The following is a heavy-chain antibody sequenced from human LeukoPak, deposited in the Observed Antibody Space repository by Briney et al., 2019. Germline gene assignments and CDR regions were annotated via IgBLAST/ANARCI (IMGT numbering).Heavy chain of an antibody. V-gene: IGHV3-23*01. CDR2: ISGGGGST. CDR1: GFTFSSYP. D-gene: IGHD2-2*01. Sequence: GGSLRLSCAASGFTFSSYPMSWVRQAPGKGLQWVSAISGGGGSTCYADSVKGRFTISRDNSKSTLYLQINSLRADDTAIYYCAARPLMPPRFDYWGQGILVTVSS. J-gene: IGHJ4*02. CDR3: AARPLMPPRFDY.